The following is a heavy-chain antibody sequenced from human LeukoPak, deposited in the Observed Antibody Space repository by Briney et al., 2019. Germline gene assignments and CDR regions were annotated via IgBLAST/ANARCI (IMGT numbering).Heavy chain of an antibody. V-gene: IGHV3-33*01. Sequence: PGRSLRLSCAASGITFSSYGMHWVHQAPGKGLEWVAVIWYDGSNKYYADSVKGRFTISRDNSKNTLYLQMNSLRAEDTAVYYCARDYTGSGSYYQTPPHGYWGQGTLVTVSS. CDR2: IWYDGSNK. CDR3: ARDYTGSGSYYQTPPHGY. D-gene: IGHD3-10*01. J-gene: IGHJ4*02. CDR1: GITFSSYG.